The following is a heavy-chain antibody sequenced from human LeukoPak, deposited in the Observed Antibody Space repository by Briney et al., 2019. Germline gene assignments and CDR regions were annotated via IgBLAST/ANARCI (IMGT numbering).Heavy chain of an antibody. D-gene: IGHD6-13*01. CDR2: IYYSGST. Sequence: PSETLSLTCTVSGGSISSYYWSWIRQPPGKGLEWIGYIYYSGSTNYNPSLKSRVTISVDTSKNQFSLKLSSVAAEDTAVYYCAREPQQRGFDYWGQGTLVTVSS. CDR1: GGSISSYY. CDR3: AREPQQRGFDY. J-gene: IGHJ4*02. V-gene: IGHV4-59*12.